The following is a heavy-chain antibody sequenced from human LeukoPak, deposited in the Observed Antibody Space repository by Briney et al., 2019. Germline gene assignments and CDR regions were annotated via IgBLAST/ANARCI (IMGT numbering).Heavy chain of an antibody. CDR2: INTDGSST. CDR1: GFTFSSYW. Sequence: PGGSLRLSCAASGFTFSSYWMHWVRQAPGKGLVWVSRINTDGSSTSYADSVKGRFTISRDNAKNTLYLQMNSLRAEDTAVYYCARERVVFGAFDIWGQGTMVTVSS. CDR3: ARERVVFGAFDI. V-gene: IGHV3-74*01. J-gene: IGHJ3*02. D-gene: IGHD2-2*01.